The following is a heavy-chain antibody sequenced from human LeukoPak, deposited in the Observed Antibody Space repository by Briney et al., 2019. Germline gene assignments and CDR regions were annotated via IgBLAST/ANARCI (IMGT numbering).Heavy chain of an antibody. V-gene: IGHV3-30*04. J-gene: IGHJ4*02. Sequence: VRSLRLSCAASGFTFSSSAMHWVRQAPGKGLECVAVASYDGSNKYYADSVKGRFTISRDNSKHTLHLQMNSLRPEDTAVYDCARGGSGWYFDYWGQGTLVTVSS. D-gene: IGHD6-19*01. CDR1: GFTFSSSA. CDR3: ARGGSGWYFDY. CDR2: ASYDGSNK.